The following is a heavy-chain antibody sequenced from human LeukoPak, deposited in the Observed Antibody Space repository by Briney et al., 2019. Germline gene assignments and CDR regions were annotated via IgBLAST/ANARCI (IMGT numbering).Heavy chain of an antibody. Sequence: GGSLRLSCAASTFTFSSFAMNWVRQAPGRGLEWLSYISSSGSNIYYADSVKGRFTISRDNAKNSLYLQMNSLRAEDTAVYYCARETSSYVSSIAARLKWFDPWGQGTLVTVSS. D-gene: IGHD6-6*01. CDR2: ISSSGSNI. CDR3: ARETSSYVSSIAARLKWFDP. V-gene: IGHV3-48*03. J-gene: IGHJ5*02. CDR1: TFTFSSFA.